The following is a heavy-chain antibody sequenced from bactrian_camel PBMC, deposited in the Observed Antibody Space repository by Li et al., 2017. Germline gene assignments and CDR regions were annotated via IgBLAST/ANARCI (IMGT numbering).Heavy chain of an antibody. J-gene: IGHJ4*01. V-gene: IGHV3S55*01. CDR2: IDTDGSV. Sequence: QLVESGGGLVQAGGSLRLSCPLSRITAANYAAGWFRRTPKNERAGKEREGVAAIDTDGSVSHAESVKGRFAISKDNAKNILYLQMNALKPEDTARYYCAATEFRWSPGCMTTWATGPRSPSP. CDR3: AATEFRWSPGCMTT. D-gene: IGHD5*01. CDR1: RITAANYA.